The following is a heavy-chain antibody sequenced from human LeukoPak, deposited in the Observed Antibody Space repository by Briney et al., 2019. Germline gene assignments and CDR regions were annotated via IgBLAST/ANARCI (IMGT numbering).Heavy chain of an antibody. J-gene: IGHJ4*02. D-gene: IGHD1-26*01. Sequence: GGSLRLSCAASGFTFSDYYMSWVRQAPGKGLEWISYISSSGSTIYYADSVKGRFTISRDNAKNSLYLQMNSLRAEDTAVYYCAGSGSYYGYFDYWGQGTLVTVSS. CDR1: GFTFSDYY. CDR2: ISSSGSTI. V-gene: IGHV3-11*04. CDR3: AGSGSYYGYFDY.